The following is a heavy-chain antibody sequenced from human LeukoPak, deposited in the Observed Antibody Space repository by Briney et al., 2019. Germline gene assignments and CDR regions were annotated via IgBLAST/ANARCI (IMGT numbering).Heavy chain of an antibody. Sequence: GGSLRLSCAASGFTFSSYAMIWVRQAPGKGLECLSGISGSGDNTYYADSLKGRFTISRDNAENSLYLQMNSLRAEDTAVYYCARVLRYDNSGHDSFDIWGQGTMVIVSS. CDR1: GFTFSSYA. V-gene: IGHV3-23*01. CDR2: ISGSGDNT. D-gene: IGHD3-22*01. CDR3: ARVLRYDNSGHDSFDI. J-gene: IGHJ3*02.